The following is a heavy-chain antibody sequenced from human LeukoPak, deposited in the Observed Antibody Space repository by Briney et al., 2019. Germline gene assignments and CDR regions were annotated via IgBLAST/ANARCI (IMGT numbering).Heavy chain of an antibody. CDR3: ARGELGDSSGFSSFDY. D-gene: IGHD3-22*01. V-gene: IGHV1-69*05. CDR2: VIAIFGRV. J-gene: IGHJ4*02. Sequence: GASVTVSCKASRGTFSSYGISWVRQAPGQGLEWMGGVIAIFGRVKYGQKFQGRATITTDESTSTAYMELSSLTSEDAGVYYCARGELGDSSGFSSFDYWGQGTLVTVSS. CDR1: RGTFSSYG.